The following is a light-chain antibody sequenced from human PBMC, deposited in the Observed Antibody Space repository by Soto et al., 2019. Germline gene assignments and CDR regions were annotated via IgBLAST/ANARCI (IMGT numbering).Light chain of an antibody. V-gene: IGKV3-20*01. CDR3: QQYGSSTIT. CDR1: QSVISY. J-gene: IGKJ5*01. Sequence: EIVLTQSPATLSLSPGERATLSCRASQSVISYLAWYQQTPGQAPRILIYGASSRETGIPDRFSGSGSGTEFTLTISRLEPEDFAVYYCQQYGSSTITFGQGTRLEIK. CDR2: GAS.